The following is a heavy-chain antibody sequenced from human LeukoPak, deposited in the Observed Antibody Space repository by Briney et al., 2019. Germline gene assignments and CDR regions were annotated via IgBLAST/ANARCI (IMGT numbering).Heavy chain of an antibody. J-gene: IGHJ4*02. D-gene: IGHD3-3*01. CDR1: GGSISSGGYY. CDR2: IYYSGST. Sequence: SETLSLTCTVSGGSISSGGYYWSWIRHHPGKGLEWIGYIYYSGSTYYNPSLKSRVTISVDTSKNQFSLKLSSVTAADTAVYYCARDHPVRDSVWGQGTLVTVSS. V-gene: IGHV4-31*03. CDR3: ARDHPVRDSV.